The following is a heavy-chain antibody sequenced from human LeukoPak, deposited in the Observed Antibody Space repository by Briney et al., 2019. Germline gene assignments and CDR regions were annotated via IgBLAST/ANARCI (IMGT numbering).Heavy chain of an antibody. V-gene: IGHV1-46*01. CDR2: INPSGGST. D-gene: IGHD3-22*01. CDR3: ARGVGDSSGYYFY. J-gene: IGHJ4*02. CDR1: GYTFTSYY. Sequence: ASVKVSCKASGYTFTSYYMHWVRQAPGQGLEWMGIINPSGGSTSYAQKFQGRVTMTRDASISTAYMELSRLRSDDTAVYYCARGVGDSSGYYFYWGQGTLVTVSS.